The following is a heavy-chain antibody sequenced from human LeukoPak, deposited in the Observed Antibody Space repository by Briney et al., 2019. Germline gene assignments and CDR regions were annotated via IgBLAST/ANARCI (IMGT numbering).Heavy chain of an antibody. J-gene: IGHJ6*03. V-gene: IGHV3-30*18. CDR1: GFTFSSYG. D-gene: IGHD2-2*01. CDR2: ISYDGSNK. CDR3: AKAGRYCSSTSCYFYYYYMDV. Sequence: GRSLRLSCAASGFTFSSYGMHWVRQAPGKGLEWVAVISYDGSNKYYADSVKGRFTISRDNSKNTLYLQMNSLRAEDTAVYYCAKAGRYCSSTSCYFYYYYMDVWGKGTTVTVSS.